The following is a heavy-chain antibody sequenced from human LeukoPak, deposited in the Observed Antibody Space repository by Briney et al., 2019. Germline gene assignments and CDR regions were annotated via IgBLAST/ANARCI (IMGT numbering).Heavy chain of an antibody. J-gene: IGHJ4*02. CDR3: ARKNGYFDY. Sequence: SETLSLTCTVSGGSISSSSYYWGWIRRPPGKGLEWIGSIYYSGSTYYNPSLKSRVTISVDTSKNQFSLKLSSVTAADTAVYYCARKNGYFDYWGQGTLVTVSS. CDR2: IYYSGST. V-gene: IGHV4-39*01. D-gene: IGHD1-1*01. CDR1: GGSISSSSYY.